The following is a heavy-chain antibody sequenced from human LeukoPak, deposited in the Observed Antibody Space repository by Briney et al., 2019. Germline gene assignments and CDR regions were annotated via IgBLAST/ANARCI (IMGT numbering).Heavy chain of an antibody. V-gene: IGHV3-21*04. D-gene: IGHD3-22*01. CDR2: ISSSSNYI. CDR3: AKDRPVYSYGSSAYHYDVFDI. CDR1: GFTFSSYT. J-gene: IGHJ3*02. Sequence: GGSLRLSCAASGFTFSSYTMNWVRQAPGKGLEWVSSISSSSNYIYYADSLKGRFTISRDNAKNSLYLQMNSLRAEDTAVYYCAKDRPVYSYGSSAYHYDVFDIWGQGTMVTVSS.